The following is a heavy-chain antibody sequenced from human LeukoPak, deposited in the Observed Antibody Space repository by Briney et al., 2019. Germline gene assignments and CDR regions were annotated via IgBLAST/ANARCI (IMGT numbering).Heavy chain of an antibody. V-gene: IGHV3-48*04. CDR1: GFTFSSYS. D-gene: IGHD6-6*01. CDR3: ARVMAARPSFFPFDY. Sequence: GGSLRLSCAASGFTFSSYSMNWVRQAPGKGLEWVSYISSSSSTIYYADSMKGRFTISRDSAKNSLYLQMNSLRAEDTAVYYCARVMAARPSFFPFDYWGQGTLVTVSS. CDR2: ISSSSSTI. J-gene: IGHJ4*02.